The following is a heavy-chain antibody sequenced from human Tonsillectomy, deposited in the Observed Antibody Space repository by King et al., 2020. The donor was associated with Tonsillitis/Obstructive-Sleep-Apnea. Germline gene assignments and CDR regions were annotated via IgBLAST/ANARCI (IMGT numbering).Heavy chain of an antibody. J-gene: IGHJ6*03. V-gene: IGHV3-23*04. CDR2: INGGGGST. D-gene: IGHD3-3*01. Sequence: VQLVESGGGLVQPGGSLRLSCGASGFTFSSYAMSWVRQAPGKGLEWVSAINGGGGSTYYADSVKGRFAISRDNSKNTLYLQMNSLRAEDMAVYYCAKAVGDYYYYYIDVWGKGTTVTVSS. CDR1: GFTFSSYA. CDR3: AKAVGDYYYYYIDV.